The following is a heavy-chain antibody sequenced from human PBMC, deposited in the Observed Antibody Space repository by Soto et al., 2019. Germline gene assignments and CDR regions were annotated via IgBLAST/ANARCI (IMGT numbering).Heavy chain of an antibody. V-gene: IGHV4-59*01. J-gene: IGHJ5*02. Sequence: PSETLPLTCTVSGGSISSYYWSWVRQPPGKGLEWIGYIYYSGRTNYNPSLKSRVTISVDTSKNQFSLKLSSVTAADTAVYYCARGYCSSTICYIWDNWFDPWGQGTLVTVSS. CDR3: ARGYCSSTICYIWDNWFDP. CDR2: IYYSGRT. D-gene: IGHD2-2*02. CDR1: GGSISSYY.